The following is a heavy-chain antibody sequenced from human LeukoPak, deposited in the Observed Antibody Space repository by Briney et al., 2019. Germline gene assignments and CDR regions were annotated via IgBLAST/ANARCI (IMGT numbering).Heavy chain of an antibody. CDR3: AKEGRSLQTY. Sequence: GGSLRLSCAASGFMFSSNWMSWVRLAPGKGLEWVANIKEDGTEAYYVDSVKGRFTISRDNAKNSLYLQMNSLRVEDTAVYYCAKEGRSLQTYWGQGTLVTVSS. CDR2: IKEDGTEA. V-gene: IGHV3-7*03. D-gene: IGHD5-24*01. J-gene: IGHJ4*02. CDR1: GFMFSSNW.